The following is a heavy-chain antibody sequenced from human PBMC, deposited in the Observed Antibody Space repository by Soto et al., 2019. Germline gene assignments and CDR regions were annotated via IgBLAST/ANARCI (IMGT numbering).Heavy chain of an antibody. Sequence: QVPLVQSGAEVKKPGSSVRVSCKASGGTFTNYTIGWGRQAPGPGLEWMGRIIPILNRAQYAQKFQGRLTITVGKSTSTAYLDLSSLRSEDTAIYFCAREGCIGLDYGDWGQGTLVTVSS. D-gene: IGHD3-16*01. J-gene: IGHJ4*02. CDR3: AREGCIGLDYGD. CDR2: IIPILNRA. V-gene: IGHV1-69*08. CDR1: GGTFTNYT.